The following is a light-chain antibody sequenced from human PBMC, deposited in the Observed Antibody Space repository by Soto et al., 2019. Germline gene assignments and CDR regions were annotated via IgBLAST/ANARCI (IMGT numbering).Light chain of an antibody. V-gene: IGKV1-5*03. CDR2: KAS. CDR3: QQYSDNWT. CDR1: QSISSW. Sequence: DIQMTQSPSTLSASVGDRVTITCRASQSISSWLAWYQQKPGTAPKLLVYKASTLQSGVPSRFSGSGSGTELTLTMSSLQPDDFVTYYCQQYSDNWTFGQGTKVEIK. J-gene: IGKJ1*01.